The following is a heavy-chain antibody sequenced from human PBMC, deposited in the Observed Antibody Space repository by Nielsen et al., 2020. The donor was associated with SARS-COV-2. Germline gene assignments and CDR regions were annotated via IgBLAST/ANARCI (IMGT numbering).Heavy chain of an antibody. D-gene: IGHD5-12*01. J-gene: IGHJ4*02. CDR3: AKDSGYDYHHFDY. CDR1: GFTFSSYG. V-gene: IGHV3-30*18. Sequence: GGSLRLSCAASGFTFSSYGMHWVRQAPGKGLEWVAVISYDGSNKYYADSVKGRFTISRDNSKNTLYLQMNSLRAEDTAVYYCAKDSGYDYHHFDYWGQGTLVTVSS. CDR2: ISYDGSNK.